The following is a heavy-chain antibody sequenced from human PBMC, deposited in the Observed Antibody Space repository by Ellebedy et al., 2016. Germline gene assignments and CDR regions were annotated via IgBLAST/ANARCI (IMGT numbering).Heavy chain of an antibody. D-gene: IGHD3-3*01. CDR3: TRDGSEWSRDL. V-gene: IGHV3-21*06. CDR2: IVSSGREA. Sequence: GESLKISXVASGFTFSVRGMTWVRQAPGKGLEWVATIVSSGREAYYADPLKGRFTISRDNAMNSVYLQMNSLSVEDTAVYYCTRDGSEWSRDLWGQGTLVTVSS. CDR1: GFTFSVRG. J-gene: IGHJ4*02.